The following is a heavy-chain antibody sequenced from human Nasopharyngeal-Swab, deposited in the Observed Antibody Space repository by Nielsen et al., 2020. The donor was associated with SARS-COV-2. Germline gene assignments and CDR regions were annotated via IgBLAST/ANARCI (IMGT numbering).Heavy chain of an antibody. J-gene: IGHJ5*02. Sequence: ASVKVSCKASGGTFSSYAISWVRQAPGQGLEWMGWINTNTGNPTYAQGFTGRFVFSLDTSVSTAYLQISSLKAEDTAVYYCARDHFTSSGPNGWFDPWGQGTLVTVSS. CDR2: INTNTGNP. CDR1: GGTFSSYA. V-gene: IGHV7-4-1*02. D-gene: IGHD3-3*01. CDR3: ARDHFTSSGPNGWFDP.